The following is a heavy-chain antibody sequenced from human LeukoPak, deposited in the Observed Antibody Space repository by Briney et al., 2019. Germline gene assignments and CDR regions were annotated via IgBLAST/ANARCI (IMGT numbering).Heavy chain of an antibody. Sequence: GGSPRLSCAASGFTFSTYSMNWVRQAPGKGLEWVSSITTTSRNTYYADSVKGRFTISRDNAKNSLYLQMNSLRAEDTAVYYCTRDQYYYDSGGYYVFDFWGQGTLVTVSS. J-gene: IGHJ4*02. V-gene: IGHV3-21*01. CDR2: ITTTSRNT. CDR1: GFTFSTYS. D-gene: IGHD3-22*01. CDR3: TRDQYYYDSGGYYVFDF.